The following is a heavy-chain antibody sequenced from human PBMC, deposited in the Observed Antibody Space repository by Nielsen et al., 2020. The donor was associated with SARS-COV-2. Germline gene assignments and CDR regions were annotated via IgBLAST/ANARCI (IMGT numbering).Heavy chain of an antibody. D-gene: IGHD3-22*01. Sequence: GESLKISCAASGFTFSNFPMHWVRQAPGKGLEWMAIISYDGSNEHYADSVKGRFTVSRDNSKDTLHLQMNSLKVEDTAVYYCARADDTSGYYRYYFDSWGQGTLVTVSS. CDR2: ISYDGSNE. V-gene: IGHV3-30-3*01. CDR1: GFTFSNFP. CDR3: ARADDTSGYYRYYFDS. J-gene: IGHJ4*02.